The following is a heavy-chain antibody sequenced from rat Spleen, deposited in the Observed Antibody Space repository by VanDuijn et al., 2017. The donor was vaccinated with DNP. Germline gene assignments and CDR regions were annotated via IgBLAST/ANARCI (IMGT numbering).Heavy chain of an antibody. Sequence: EVQLVESGGGLVQPGNSLKLSCAASGFTFSDYAMAWVRQSPKKGLEWVAAIFYDGSSTNYRDSVKGRFTISRDNAKNTQYLQMDSLRSEDTATYYCATGVYGGYEDWFAYWGQGTLVTVSS. D-gene: IGHD1-11*01. CDR2: IFYDGSST. V-gene: IGHV5S10*01. CDR3: ATGVYGGYEDWFAY. CDR1: GFTFSDYA. J-gene: IGHJ3*01.